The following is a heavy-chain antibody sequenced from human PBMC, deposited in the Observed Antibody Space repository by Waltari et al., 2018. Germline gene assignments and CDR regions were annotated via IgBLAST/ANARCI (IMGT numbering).Heavy chain of an antibody. J-gene: IGHJ6*02. CDR3: ARDRHYDFWSGSYTTYGMDV. CDR2: MSYSSSYI. Sequence: EVQLVESGGGLVKPGGSLRLSCAASGFTFSSYSMNWVRQAPGKGLEWVSCMSYSSSYIYYADSVKGRFTISRDNAKNSLYLQMNSLRAEDTAVYYCARDRHYDFWSGSYTTYGMDVWGQGTTVTVS. D-gene: IGHD3-3*01. CDR1: GFTFSSYS. V-gene: IGHV3-21*01.